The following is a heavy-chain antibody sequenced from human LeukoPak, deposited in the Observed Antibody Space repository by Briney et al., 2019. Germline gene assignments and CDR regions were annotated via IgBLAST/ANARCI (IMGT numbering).Heavy chain of an antibody. D-gene: IGHD2-2*01. CDR1: GGSISSNSYY. V-gene: IGHV4-39*07. Sequence: SETLSLTCAVSGGSISSNSYYWGWIRQPPGKGLEWIGSIYYSGSTNYNPSLKSRVTISVDKSKNQFSLKLSSVTAADTAVYYCARGRRYQSLYYYYYMDVWGKGTTVTVSS. J-gene: IGHJ6*03. CDR3: ARGRRYQSLYYYYYMDV. CDR2: IYYSGST.